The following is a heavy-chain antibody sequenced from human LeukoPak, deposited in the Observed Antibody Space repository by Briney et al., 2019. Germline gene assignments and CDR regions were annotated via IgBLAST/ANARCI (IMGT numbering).Heavy chain of an antibody. D-gene: IGHD6-13*01. J-gene: IGHJ4*02. CDR3: ARVYSSSLDY. CDR1: GFTFSSYS. CDR2: ISSSSSYI. Sequence: PGGSLRLSFAASGFTFSSYSMNWVRQAPGKGLEWVSSISSSSSYIYYADSVKGRFTISRDDAKNSLYLQMNSLRAEDTAVYYCARVYSSSLDYWGQGTLVTVSS. V-gene: IGHV3-21*01.